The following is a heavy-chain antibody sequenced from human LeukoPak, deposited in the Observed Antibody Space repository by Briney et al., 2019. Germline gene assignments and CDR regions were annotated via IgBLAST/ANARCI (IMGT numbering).Heavy chain of an antibody. CDR3: ARDGPHREVLPGALDI. J-gene: IGHJ3*02. CDR2: ISGGGGTT. CDR1: GLTFKNYA. V-gene: IGHV3-23*01. D-gene: IGHD1-26*01. Sequence: GGSLRLSCVVSGLTFKNYAMNWFRQAPGKGLEWVSNISGGGGTTYYADSVKGRFTISRDSAKNSLYLQMNSLRAEDTAVYYCARDGPHREVLPGALDIWGQGTMVTVSS.